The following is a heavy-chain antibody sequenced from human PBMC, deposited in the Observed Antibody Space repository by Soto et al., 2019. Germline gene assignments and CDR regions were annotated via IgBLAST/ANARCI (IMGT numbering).Heavy chain of an antibody. J-gene: IGHJ6*02. CDR1: GFTFGDYA. D-gene: IGHD3-22*01. V-gene: IGHV3-49*04. Sequence: GESLKISCTASGFTFGDYAMSWVRQAPGKGLEWVDFIRSKAYGGTTEYAASVKERLTISRDDSKSIDNLQMNSMKTEDPAFFYCTRDPFFVISGYYSPEGVGYYYYGMDVWGQGTTVTVSS. CDR3: TRDPFFVISGYYSPEGVGYYYYGMDV. CDR2: IRSKAYGGTT.